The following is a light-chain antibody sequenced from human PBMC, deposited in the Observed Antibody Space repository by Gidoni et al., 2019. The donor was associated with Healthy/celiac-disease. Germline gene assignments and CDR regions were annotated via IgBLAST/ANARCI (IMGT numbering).Light chain of an antibody. CDR2: AES. J-gene: IGKJ4*01. CDR1: QSISSY. CDR3: QQSYSTPRT. Sequence: DIQMTQSPSSLSASVGDRVTITCRASQSISSYLNLYQQKPGKAPKLLIYAESSLQSGVPSRFSGSGSGTDFTLTISSLQPEDFATYYCQQSYSTPRTFXGXTKVEIK. V-gene: IGKV1-39*01.